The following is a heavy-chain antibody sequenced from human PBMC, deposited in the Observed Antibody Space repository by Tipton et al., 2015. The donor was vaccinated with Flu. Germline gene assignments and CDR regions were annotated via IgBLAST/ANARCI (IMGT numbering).Heavy chain of an antibody. Sequence: TLSLTCTVSGGSISTYYWSWIRQPPGKGLEWIGYIYYSGSTNYNPSLKSRVTISVDTSKNQFSLKLSSVTAADTAVYYCARGLRDGYNPHDAFDIWGQGQWSPSLQ. CDR3: ARGLRDGYNPHDAFDI. D-gene: IGHD5-24*01. V-gene: IGHV4-59*01. CDR2: IYYSGST. J-gene: IGHJ3*02. CDR1: GGSISTYY.